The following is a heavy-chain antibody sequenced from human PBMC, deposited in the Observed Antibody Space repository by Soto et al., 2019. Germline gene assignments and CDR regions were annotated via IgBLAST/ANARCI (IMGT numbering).Heavy chain of an antibody. V-gene: IGHV2-5*02. CDR2: IYWDDAK. Sequence: QITLTESGPTLVKPTQTLTLTCTFSGISLTNSGVGVSWIRQPPGKALEWLAVIYWDDAKHFSPSQKSRLTITKDTSKNQVVLTMTNMDSVDTATYFCAKMDFDLSGMDVWGQGTTVIVSS. CDR3: AKMDFDLSGMDV. D-gene: IGHD3-9*01. J-gene: IGHJ6*02. CDR1: GISLTNSGVG.